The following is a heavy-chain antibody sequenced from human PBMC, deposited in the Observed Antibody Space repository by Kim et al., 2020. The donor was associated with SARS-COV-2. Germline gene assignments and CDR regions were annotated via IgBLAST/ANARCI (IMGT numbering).Heavy chain of an antibody. CDR2: IGGTVPNT. V-gene: IGHV3-23*01. D-gene: IGHD2-21*01. J-gene: IGHJ4*02. Sequence: GGSLRLSCAASGFTFSAYAMMWVRQTPGKGLEWVSSIGGTVPNTYYTDSVKGRFTISRDNSKNTVYLQMNSLRADDTAMYYCARGVRGRFIAFWGQGSL. CDR3: ARGVRGRFIAF. CDR1: GFTFSAYA.